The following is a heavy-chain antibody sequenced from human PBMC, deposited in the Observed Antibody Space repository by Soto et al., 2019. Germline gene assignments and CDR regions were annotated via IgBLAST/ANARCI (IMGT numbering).Heavy chain of an antibody. V-gene: IGHV4-59*08. CDR2: IDYSGST. CDR3: ARRWGDAFDI. D-gene: IGHD3-16*01. CDR1: GGAISSYY. J-gene: IGHJ3*02. Sequence: QVQLQESGPGLVKPSETLSLTCTVSGGAISSYYWSWIRQPPGKGLEWIGYIDYSGSTNYNPSLKSRVTISVDTSKNQFSLKLSSVTAADTAVYYCARRWGDAFDIWGQGTMVTVSS.